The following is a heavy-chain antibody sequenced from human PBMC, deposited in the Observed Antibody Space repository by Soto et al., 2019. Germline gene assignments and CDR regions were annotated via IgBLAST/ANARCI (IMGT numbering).Heavy chain of an antibody. CDR1: GFTFSSYS. CDR3: ARDKGPTAILLEDYCYYGMDV. CDR2: ISSSSSYI. J-gene: IGHJ6*04. D-gene: IGHD2-2*02. Sequence: EVQLVESGGGLVKPGGSLRLSCAASGFTFSSYSMNWVRQAPGKGLEWVSSISSSSSYIYYADSVKGRFTISRDNAKNSLYLQMKSQRAEDTAVYYCARDKGPTAILLEDYCYYGMDVWGKGTTVTVSS. V-gene: IGHV3-21*01.